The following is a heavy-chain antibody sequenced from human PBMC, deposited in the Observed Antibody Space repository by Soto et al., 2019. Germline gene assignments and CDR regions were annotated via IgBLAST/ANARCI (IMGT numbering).Heavy chain of an antibody. D-gene: IGHD3-10*01. Sequence: HPGGSLRLSCAASGFTFSSYWMSWVRQAPGKGLEWVANIKQDGSEKYYVDSVKGRFTISRDNAKNSLYLQMNSLRSEDTAVYYCASPLWFGDVNWFDPWGQGTLVPVSS. CDR3: ASPLWFGDVNWFDP. CDR1: GFTFSSYW. V-gene: IGHV3-7*02. CDR2: IKQDGSEK. J-gene: IGHJ5*02.